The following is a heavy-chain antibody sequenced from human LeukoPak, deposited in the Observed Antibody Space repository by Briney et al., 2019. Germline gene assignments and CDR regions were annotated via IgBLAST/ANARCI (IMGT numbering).Heavy chain of an antibody. CDR1: GGSINNYY. V-gene: IGHV4-59*01. D-gene: IGHD4-17*01. CDR3: ARGGDYGDLRYFDY. J-gene: IGHJ4*02. Sequence: PSETLSLTCTVSGGSINNYYWSWIRLPPGKGLEWIGYIYYRGSTNYNPSLKSRVTFSVDTSKNQFSLKLNSVTAADTAVYYCARGGDYGDLRYFDYWGQGTLVTVSS. CDR2: IYYRGST.